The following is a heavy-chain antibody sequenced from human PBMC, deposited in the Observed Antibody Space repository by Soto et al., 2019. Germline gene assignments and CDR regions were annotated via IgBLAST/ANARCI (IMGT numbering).Heavy chain of an antibody. J-gene: IGHJ4*02. Sequence: ASVKVSCKASGYTFTSYGISWVRQAPGQGLEWMGWISAYNGNTYYADSVKGRFTISRDKSKSTLYLQMNSLRAEDTAVYYCAKDLQFSGWLSAQTFDYWGQGTQVTVSS. CDR1: GYTFTSYG. CDR3: AKDLQFSGWLSAQTFDY. V-gene: IGHV1-18*01. D-gene: IGHD6-19*01. CDR2: ISAYNGNT.